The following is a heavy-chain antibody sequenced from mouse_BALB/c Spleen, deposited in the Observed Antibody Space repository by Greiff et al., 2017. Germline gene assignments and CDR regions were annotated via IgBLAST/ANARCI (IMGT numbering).Heavy chain of an antibody. V-gene: IGHV7-3*02. Sequence: DVQLVESGGGLVQPGGSLRLSCATSGFTFTDYYMSWVRQPPGKALEWLGFIRNKANGYTTEYSASVKGRFTISRDNSQSILYLQMNTLRAEDSATYYCARSYAMDYWGQGTSVTVSS. CDR2: IRNKANGYTT. J-gene: IGHJ4*01. CDR3: ARSYAMDY. CDR1: GFTFTDYY.